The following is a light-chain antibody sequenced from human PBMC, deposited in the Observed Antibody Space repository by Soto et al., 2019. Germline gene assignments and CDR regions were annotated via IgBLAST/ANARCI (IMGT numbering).Light chain of an antibody. CDR3: SSYTSSSTYV. V-gene: IGLV2-14*01. CDR2: EVS. CDR1: IRDVGGYNF. J-gene: IGLJ1*01. Sequence: QSALTQPASVSGSPGQSITISCTGTIRDVGGYNFVSWYQQHPGKAPKLMIFEVSNRPSGVSIRFSGSKSDNTASLTISGLQAEDEAGYYCSSYTSSSTYVFGTGTKVTVL.